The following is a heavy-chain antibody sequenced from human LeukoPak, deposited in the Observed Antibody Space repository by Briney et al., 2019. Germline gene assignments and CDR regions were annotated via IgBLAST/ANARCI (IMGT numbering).Heavy chain of an antibody. V-gene: IGHV3-21*01. CDR2: ISSSSSYI. D-gene: IGHD3-22*01. J-gene: IGHJ4*02. CDR3: ARSGGSSGYYYGFDY. Sequence: GGSLRLSCAASGFTFSSYSMNWVRQAPGKGLEWVSSISSSSSYIYYADSVKGRFTISRDNAKNSLYLQMNSLRAEDTAVYYCARSGGSSGYYYGFDYRGQGTLVTVSS. CDR1: GFTFSSYS.